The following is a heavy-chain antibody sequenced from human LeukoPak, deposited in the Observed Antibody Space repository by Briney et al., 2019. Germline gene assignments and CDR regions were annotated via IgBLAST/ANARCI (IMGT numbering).Heavy chain of an antibody. V-gene: IGHV1-18*04. J-gene: IGHJ4*02. Sequence: ASVKVSCKASGYTFSSYGITWVRQAPGQGLEWMGWISAYNGGTNYAQKFQGRLTMTTDTSTTTAYMELRGLRSDDTALYYCARDRRHPYEEPNDYWGQGSLVTVSS. D-gene: IGHD3-22*01. CDR3: ARDRRHPYEEPNDY. CDR2: ISAYNGGT. CDR1: GYTFSSYG.